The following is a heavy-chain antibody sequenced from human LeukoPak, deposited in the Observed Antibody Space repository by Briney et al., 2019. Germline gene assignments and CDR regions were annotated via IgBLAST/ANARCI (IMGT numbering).Heavy chain of an antibody. D-gene: IGHD3-22*01. CDR3: ASEGYYYDSSAASYFDY. V-gene: IGHV3-30-3*01. CDR2: ISYDGSNK. J-gene: IGHJ4*02. Sequence: GGTLRLSCAASGFTFSSYAMHWVRQAPGKGLEWVAVISYDGSNKYYADSVKGRFTISRDNSKNTLYLQMNSLRAEDTAVYYCASEGYYYDSSAASYFDYWGQGTLVTVSS. CDR1: GFTFSSYA.